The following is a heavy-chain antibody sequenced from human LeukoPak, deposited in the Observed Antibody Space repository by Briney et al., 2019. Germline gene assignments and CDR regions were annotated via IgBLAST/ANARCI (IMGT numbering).Heavy chain of an antibody. Sequence: TSETLSLTCTVSGGSISSGSYYWGWIRQPPGKGLEWIGSIYYSESTYYNPSLKSRVTISVDTSKNQFSLKLSSVTAADTAVYYCASQHYDFWSGYPYYFDYWGQGTLVTVSS. V-gene: IGHV4-39*01. D-gene: IGHD3-3*01. J-gene: IGHJ4*02. CDR1: GGSISSGSYY. CDR2: IYYSEST. CDR3: ASQHYDFWSGYPYYFDY.